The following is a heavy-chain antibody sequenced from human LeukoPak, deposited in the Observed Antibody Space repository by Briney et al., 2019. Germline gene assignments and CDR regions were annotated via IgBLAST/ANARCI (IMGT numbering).Heavy chain of an antibody. CDR1: GYTFTGYY. CDR2: INPNSGGT. V-gene: IGHV1-2*02. D-gene: IGHD4-17*01. CDR3: ARDGYGDYLEYFDS. J-gene: IGHJ4*02. Sequence: VASVKVSCKASGYTFTGYYMHWVRQAPGQGLEWMGGINPNSGGTNYAQKFQGGVTMTRDTSISTAYMELSRLRSDDTAVYYCARDGYGDYLEYFDSWGQGTLVTVSS.